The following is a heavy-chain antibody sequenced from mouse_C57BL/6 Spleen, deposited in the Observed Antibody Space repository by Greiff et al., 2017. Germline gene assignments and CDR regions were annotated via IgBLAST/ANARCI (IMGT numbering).Heavy chain of an antibody. Sequence: QVQLQQSGAELVRPGASVKLSCKASGYTFTDYYLNWVKQRPGPGLEWIARIYPGSGNTYYNEKFKGKATLTAEKSSSTAYMPLSSLTSEDSAVYFCAERGYYGAMDYWGQGTSVTVSS. D-gene: IGHD1-1*01. CDR1: GYTFTDYY. CDR2: IYPGSGNT. CDR3: AERGYYGAMDY. J-gene: IGHJ4*01. V-gene: IGHV1-76*01.